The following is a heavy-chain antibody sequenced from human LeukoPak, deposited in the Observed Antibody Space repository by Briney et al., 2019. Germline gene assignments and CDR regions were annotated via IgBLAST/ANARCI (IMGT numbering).Heavy chain of an antibody. CDR2: IYHSGST. J-gene: IGHJ4*02. Sequence: SETLSLTCAVSGGSISSGGYSWSWIRQPPGKGLEWIGYIYHSGSTNYNPSLKSRVTISVDTSKNQFSLKLSSVTAADTAVYYCASRPSTEKLAGPREAFFDYWGQGTLVTVSS. V-gene: IGHV4-30-2*01. D-gene: IGHD6-13*01. CDR3: ASRPSTEKLAGPREAFFDY. CDR1: GGSISSGGYS.